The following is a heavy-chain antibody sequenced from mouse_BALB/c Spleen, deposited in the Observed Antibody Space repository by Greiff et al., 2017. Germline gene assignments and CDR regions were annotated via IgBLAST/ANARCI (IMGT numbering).Heavy chain of an antibody. D-gene: IGHD2-10*02. J-gene: IGHJ2*01. CDR3: ARRTTRMGYFDY. Sequence: EVKLVESGGGLVKPGGSLKLSCAASGFTFSSYAMSWVRQSPEKRLEWVAEISSGGSYTYYPDTVTGRFTISRDNAKNTLYLEMSSLRSEDTAMYYCARRTTRMGYFDYWGQGTTLTVSS. CDR1: GFTFSSYA. CDR2: ISSGGSYT. V-gene: IGHV5-9-4*01.